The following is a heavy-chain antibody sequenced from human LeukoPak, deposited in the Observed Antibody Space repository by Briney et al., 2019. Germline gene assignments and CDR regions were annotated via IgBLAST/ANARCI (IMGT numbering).Heavy chain of an antibody. D-gene: IGHD3-16*02. J-gene: IGHJ4*02. Sequence: GASVKVSCKVSGYTLTELSMHWVRQAPGKGLEWMGGFDPEDGETIYAQKFQGRVTMTEDTFTDTAYMELSSLRSEDTAVYYCATLRRLRLGELSLDYWGQGTLVTVSS. CDR1: GYTLTELS. V-gene: IGHV1-24*01. CDR3: ATLRRLRLGELSLDY. CDR2: FDPEDGET.